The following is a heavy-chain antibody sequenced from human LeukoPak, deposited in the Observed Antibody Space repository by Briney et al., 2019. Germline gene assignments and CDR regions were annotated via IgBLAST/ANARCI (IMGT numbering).Heavy chain of an antibody. D-gene: IGHD4-17*01. CDR1: GFTFSSYG. J-gene: IGHJ4*02. CDR3: ARDNYGFDY. Sequence: SGRSLRLSCAASGFTFSSYGMHWVRQAPGQGLEWVAVIWYDGSNKYYADSVKGRFTISRDNSKNTLYLQMNSLRAEDTAVYYCARDNYGFDYWGRGTLVTVSS. V-gene: IGHV3-33*01. CDR2: IWYDGSNK.